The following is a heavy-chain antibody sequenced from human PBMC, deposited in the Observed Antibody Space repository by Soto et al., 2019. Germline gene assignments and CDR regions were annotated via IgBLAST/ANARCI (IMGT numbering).Heavy chain of an antibody. D-gene: IGHD6-6*01. CDR2: MKQDGSVK. CDR1: GFTFSNNW. J-gene: IGHJ4*02. CDR3: ARIGYSSSSFDY. V-gene: IGHV3-7*01. Sequence: EVQLVESGGGSVQPGGSLRLSCAASGFTFSNNWMSWVRQAPGKGLEWVANMKQDGSVKYYGDSVKGRFTVSRDNAKNAQYLQMNSLRAEDTAMYYCARIGYSSSSFDYWGQGTLVTVSS.